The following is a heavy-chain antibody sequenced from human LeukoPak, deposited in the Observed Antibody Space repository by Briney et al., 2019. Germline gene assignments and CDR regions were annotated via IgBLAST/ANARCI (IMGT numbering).Heavy chain of an antibody. CDR3: ARGLALSGRCSHFDY. Sequence: GGSLRLSCAASGFTFSSYAMHWVRQAPGKGLEWVAVISYDGSNKYYADSLKGRFTISRDNSKNTLYLQMNSLRAADTAVYYCARGLALSGRCSHFDYWGQGTLVTVSS. CDR1: GFTFSSYA. D-gene: IGHD1-26*01. CDR2: ISYDGSNK. V-gene: IGHV3-30*04. J-gene: IGHJ4*02.